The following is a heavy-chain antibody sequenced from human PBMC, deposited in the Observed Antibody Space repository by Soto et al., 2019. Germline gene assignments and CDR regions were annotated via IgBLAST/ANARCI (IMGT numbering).Heavy chain of an antibody. D-gene: IGHD3-3*01. CDR2: IYYSGST. CDR1: GGSISSGGYY. J-gene: IGHJ5*02. V-gene: IGHV4-31*03. CDR3: ARSGFLEWLST. Sequence: TSETLSLTCTVSGGSISSGGYYWSWIRQHPGKGLEWIGYIYYSGSTYYNPSLKSRVTISVDTSKNQFSLKLSSVTAADTAVYYCARSGFLEWLSTWGQGTLVTVSS.